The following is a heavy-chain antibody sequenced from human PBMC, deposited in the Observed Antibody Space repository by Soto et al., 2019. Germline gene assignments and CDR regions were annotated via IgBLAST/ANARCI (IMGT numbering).Heavy chain of an antibody. CDR2: IYYSGST. CDR1: GGYINSYY. D-gene: IGHD4-17*01. CDR3: ERGAVTTWLDP. J-gene: IGHJ5*02. V-gene: IGHV4-59*01. Sequence: SETLSLTCTVSGGYINSYYWNWIRQAPGKGLEWIGDIYYSGSTKYNPSLKSRVTISVDTSKKQFSLKLSSVTTADTAVYYCERGAVTTWLDPRGAGTMVTVST.